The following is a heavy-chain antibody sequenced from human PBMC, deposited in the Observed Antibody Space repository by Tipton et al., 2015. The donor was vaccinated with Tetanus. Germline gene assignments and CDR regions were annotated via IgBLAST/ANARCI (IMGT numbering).Heavy chain of an antibody. V-gene: IGHV4-39*01. J-gene: IGHJ4*02. CDR2: IYYSGST. D-gene: IGHD3/OR15-3a*01. CDR1: GGSISGSSYY. CDR3: ARGDPDGLGDY. Sequence: TLSLTCTVSGGSISGSSYYWGWIRQPPGKGLEWIGSIYYSGSTYYNPSLKSRVTISVDTSKNQFSLKLSSVTAADTAVYYCARGDPDGLGDYWGQGTLVTVSS.